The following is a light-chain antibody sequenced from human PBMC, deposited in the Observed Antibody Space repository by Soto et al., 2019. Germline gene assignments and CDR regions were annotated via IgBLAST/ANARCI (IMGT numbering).Light chain of an antibody. Sequence: DIQMTQSPSSLSASVGDRVTITCQASQDISNHLNWYQQKPGKAPRLLIYDASNLETGVPSRFSGSGSGTDFTVTISSLHPEDIATYYCQQSDSFPLTSGQGTRLEIK. CDR3: QQSDSFPLT. CDR1: QDISNH. CDR2: DAS. V-gene: IGKV1-33*01. J-gene: IGKJ5*01.